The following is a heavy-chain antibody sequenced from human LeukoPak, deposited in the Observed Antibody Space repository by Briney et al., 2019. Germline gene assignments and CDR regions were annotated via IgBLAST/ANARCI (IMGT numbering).Heavy chain of an antibody. CDR2: IKQDGSEK. V-gene: IGHV3-7*01. CDR1: GFTFSSYW. D-gene: IGHD5-18*01. J-gene: IGHJ4*02. Sequence: TGGSLRLSCAASGFTFSSYWMTWIRQAPGKGLERVANIKQDGSEKYYVDSVKGRFTISRDNAKNSLYLQMNSLRAEDTAVYYCARDTGGGYSCYDCWGQGTLVTVSS. CDR3: ARDTGGGYSCYDC.